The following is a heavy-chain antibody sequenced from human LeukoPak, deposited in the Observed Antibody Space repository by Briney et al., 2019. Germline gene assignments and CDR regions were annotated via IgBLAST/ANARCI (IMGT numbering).Heavy chain of an antibody. CDR2: ISASGHST. J-gene: IGHJ4*02. D-gene: IGHD3-10*01. CDR3: ARVDNMVRGIIAY. CDR1: GVIFDNFG. V-gene: IGHV3-23*01. Sequence: GGSRGLSCAASGVIFDNFGMTGVRQAAGKGLEWVSRISASGHSTTYADSVKGRITISRDNSKNTLFLQVHSLRDDDTAVYYCARVDNMVRGIIAYWGQGTLVTVSS.